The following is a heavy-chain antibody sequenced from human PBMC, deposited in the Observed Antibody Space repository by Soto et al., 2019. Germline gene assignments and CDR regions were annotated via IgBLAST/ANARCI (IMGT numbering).Heavy chain of an antibody. CDR3: ARGHRSSGKIFDS. CDR1: GFTFSNAW. J-gene: IGHJ4*02. V-gene: IGHV3-15*01. CDR2: IKSKTAGGTT. Sequence: EVQLVESGGGLVKPGGSVRLSCAASGFTFSNAWMSWVRQAPGKGLEWVGRIKSKTAGGTTEYDAPVKDRFTISRDDSKNTLYLQMTSLNTEATAVYYCARGHRSSGKIFDSWGQGTLVTVSS. D-gene: IGHD2-15*01.